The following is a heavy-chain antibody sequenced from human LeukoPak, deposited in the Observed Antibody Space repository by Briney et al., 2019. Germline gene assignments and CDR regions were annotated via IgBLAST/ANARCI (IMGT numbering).Heavy chain of an antibody. V-gene: IGHV4-30-4*08. D-gene: IGHD5-18*01. CDR1: GGSISSGDYY. J-gene: IGHJ4*02. CDR2: IYYSGST. Sequence: PSQTLSLTCTVSGGSISSGDYYWSWIRQPPGKGLEWIGYIYYSGSTYYNPSLKSRVTISVDTSKNQFSLKLSSVTAADTAVYYCARALPRGYSYGLWGQGTLVIVSS. CDR3: ARALPRGYSYGL.